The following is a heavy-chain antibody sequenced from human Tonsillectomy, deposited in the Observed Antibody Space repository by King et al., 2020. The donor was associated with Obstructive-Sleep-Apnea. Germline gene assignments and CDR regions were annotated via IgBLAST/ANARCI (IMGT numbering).Heavy chain of an antibody. CDR1: GFSFDDYT. V-gene: IGHV3-43*01. D-gene: IGHD4-11*01. CDR2: ISWDSYTT. J-gene: IGHJ4*02. Sequence: VQLVESGGCVVQPGGSLRLSCAASGFSFDDYTMHWVRHRPGQGLEVVSLISWDSYTTYYGDSVAGRFTISRDNSKSSLYLQMNSLRPDDTAFYFCAKDRTTVHTATGWYYFDSWGQGTLVTVSS. CDR3: AKDRTTVHTATGWYYFDS.